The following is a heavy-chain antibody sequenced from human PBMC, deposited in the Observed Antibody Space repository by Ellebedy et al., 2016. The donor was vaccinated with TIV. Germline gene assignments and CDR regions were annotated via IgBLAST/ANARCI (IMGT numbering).Heavy chain of an antibody. D-gene: IGHD1-26*01. CDR3: ARVGRIVSARRCFDP. J-gene: IGHJ5*02. Sequence: MLSETLSLTCTVSGGSISSYYWSWIRQPPGKGLEWIGYIYYSGSTNYNPSLKSRVTISVDTSKNQFSLKLSSVTAADTAVYFCARVGRIVSARRCFDPWGQGTLVTVFS. CDR2: IYYSGST. V-gene: IGHV4-59*01. CDR1: GGSISSYY.